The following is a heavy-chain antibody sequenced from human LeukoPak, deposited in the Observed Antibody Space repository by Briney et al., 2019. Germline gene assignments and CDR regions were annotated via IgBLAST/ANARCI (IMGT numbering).Heavy chain of an antibody. CDR1: SDSISSGDYY. CDR3: AREHKSYGDYPYYFDS. J-gene: IGHJ4*02. V-gene: IGHV4-30-4*01. Sequence: SETLSLTCTVSSDSISSGDYYWSWIRQPAGKGLEFIGYINKKGGTFYNPPLKSRVSISIDTSKNQFSLRLTSVTAADTAVYFCAREHKSYGDYPYYFDSWGQGTLVTVSS. D-gene: IGHD4-17*01. CDR2: INKKGGT.